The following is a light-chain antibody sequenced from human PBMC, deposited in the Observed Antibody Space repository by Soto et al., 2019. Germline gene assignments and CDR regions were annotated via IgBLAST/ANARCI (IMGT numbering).Light chain of an antibody. CDR1: QSVSNNY. Sequence: EIVLTQSPGTLSLSPGERATLSCRASQSVSNNYLAWYQQKPGQAPRLLIYGASNRATGIPARFSGSGSGTDFTLTISSLEPEDFAVYYCQHRSIWPVSFGQGTRLEI. V-gene: IGKV3-11*01. CDR3: QHRSIWPVS. CDR2: GAS. J-gene: IGKJ5*01.